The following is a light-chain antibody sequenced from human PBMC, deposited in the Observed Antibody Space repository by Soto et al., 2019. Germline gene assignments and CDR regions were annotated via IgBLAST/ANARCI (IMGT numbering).Light chain of an antibody. CDR1: QSVSSN. V-gene: IGKV3-15*01. J-gene: IGKJ1*01. Sequence: VMTQSPATLSVSPGERATLSCRASQSVSSNVAWYQLKPGQAPRLVIYAASTRATDIPATFSGSGSGTDFTLTISSLQSEDFAVYYCQQYNTAPPWTFGQGTRVDIK. CDR2: AAS. CDR3: QQYNTAPPWT.